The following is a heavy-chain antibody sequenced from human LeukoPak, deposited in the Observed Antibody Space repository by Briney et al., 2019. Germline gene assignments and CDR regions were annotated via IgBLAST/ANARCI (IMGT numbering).Heavy chain of an antibody. J-gene: IGHJ4*02. D-gene: IGHD2-21*02. V-gene: IGHV4-34*01. CDR2: INHSGST. CDR3: AGAEICGGDCFWRQLNDY. Sequence: WVRQPPGKGLEWIGEINHSGSTNYNPSLKSRVTISVDTSKNQFSLKLSSVTAADTAVYYCAGAEICGGDCFWRQLNDYWGQGTLVTVSS.